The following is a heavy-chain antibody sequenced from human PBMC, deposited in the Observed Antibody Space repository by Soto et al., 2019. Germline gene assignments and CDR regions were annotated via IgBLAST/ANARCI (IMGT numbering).Heavy chain of an antibody. V-gene: IGHV1-69*13. J-gene: IGHJ6*02. CDR1: GGTFSSYA. Sequence: ASVKVSCKASGGTFSSYAISWVRQAPGQGLEWMGGIIPIFGTANYAQKFQGRVTITADESTSTAYMELSSLRSEDTAVYYCAREGYYDSIPLKPSYYYYGMDVWGQGTTVTVSS. CDR3: AREGYYDSIPLKPSYYYYGMDV. D-gene: IGHD3-22*01. CDR2: IIPIFGTA.